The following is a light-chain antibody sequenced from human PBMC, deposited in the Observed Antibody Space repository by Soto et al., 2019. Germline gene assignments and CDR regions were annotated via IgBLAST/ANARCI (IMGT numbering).Light chain of an antibody. Sequence: QAVVTQPPSVSAAPGQKVTISCSGSTSNIGNNYVSWYQHLPGAAPKLLIYDYNRRPSGIPDRFSGSRSGTSATLGITGLQTGDEADYYCATWDSSLRAYVFGTGTKLTVL. CDR2: DYN. V-gene: IGLV1-51*01. CDR3: ATWDSSLRAYV. J-gene: IGLJ1*01. CDR1: TSNIGNNY.